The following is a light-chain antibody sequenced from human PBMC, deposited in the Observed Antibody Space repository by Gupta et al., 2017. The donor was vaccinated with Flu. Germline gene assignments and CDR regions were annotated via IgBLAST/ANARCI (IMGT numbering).Light chain of an antibody. J-gene: IGLJ1*01. CDR3: SSYTSSSTLLYV. Sequence: QSALTQPASVSGSPGQSITISCTGNSSDVGGYNYVSWYQQHPGKAPKLMIYEVSNRPSGVSNRFSGSKSGNTASLTISGLQAEDEADYYCSSYTSSSTLLYVFGTGTKVTVL. CDR2: EVS. V-gene: IGLV2-14*01. CDR1: SSDVGGYNY.